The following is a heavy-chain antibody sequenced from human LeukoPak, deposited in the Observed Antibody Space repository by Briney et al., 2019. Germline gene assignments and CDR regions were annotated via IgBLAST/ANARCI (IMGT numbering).Heavy chain of an antibody. Sequence: SGPALVKPTQTLTLTCTFSGFSLSTSGMCVSWIRQPPGKALEWLARIDWDDDKYYGTSLKTRPTISKNTSKNQVVLTMTNMDPVDTATYYCARIFYDNSGSRYYFDYWGQGTLVTVSS. CDR1: GFSLSTSGMC. CDR3: ARIFYDNSGSRYYFDY. D-gene: IGHD3-22*01. V-gene: IGHV2-70*11. CDR2: IDWDDDK. J-gene: IGHJ4*02.